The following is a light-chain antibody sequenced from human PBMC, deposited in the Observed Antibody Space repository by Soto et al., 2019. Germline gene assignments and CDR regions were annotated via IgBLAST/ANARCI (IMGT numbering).Light chain of an antibody. J-gene: IGKJ4*01. Sequence: DIQMTQSPSSLSASVGDRVTISCRASQTISTYVHWHQHKPGRAPRLLISDVSTLQSGVPGRFRGSGSETELTLTITYFHPEDFATYYCQQGYSIHALTLDGGTTVDI. V-gene: IGKV1-39*01. CDR2: DVS. CDR1: QTISTY. CDR3: QQGYSIHALT.